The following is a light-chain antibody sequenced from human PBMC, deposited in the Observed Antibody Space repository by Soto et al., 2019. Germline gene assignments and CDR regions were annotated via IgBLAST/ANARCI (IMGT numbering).Light chain of an antibody. J-gene: IGLJ2*01. CDR1: SADVGSYDL. Sequence: QSALTQPASVSGSPGQSITISCAGTSADVGSYDLVSWYQHHPGKAAKFIIYEVDKRPSGLSDRFSGSKSGNTASLTISGLQAEDEADYYCCSYAGSNTLGVFGGGTKLTVL. CDR2: EVD. V-gene: IGLV2-23*02. CDR3: CSYAGSNTLGV.